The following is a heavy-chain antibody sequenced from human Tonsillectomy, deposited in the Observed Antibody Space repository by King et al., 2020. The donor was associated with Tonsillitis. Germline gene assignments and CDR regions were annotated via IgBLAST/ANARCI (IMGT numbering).Heavy chain of an antibody. V-gene: IGHV3-23*04. D-gene: IGHD2-15*01. Sequence: VQLVESGGGLVQPGGPLRLSCAAAGFTFRSYALSWVRQSPGKGLQLVSAISGSGYKTYYIDSVKGRFTISRDNSKNTVSLQMNSLRAEDTGVYYCVREMLTGSCADYWGQGTLVTVSS. CDR1: GFTFRSYA. CDR3: VREMLTGSCADY. CDR2: ISGSGYKT. J-gene: IGHJ4*02.